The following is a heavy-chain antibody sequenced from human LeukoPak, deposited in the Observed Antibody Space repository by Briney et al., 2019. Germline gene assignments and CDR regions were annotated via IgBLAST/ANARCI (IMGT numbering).Heavy chain of an antibody. D-gene: IGHD4-23*01. V-gene: IGHV1-46*01. CDR1: GYTFISYY. CDR2: INPSGGST. J-gene: IGHJ3*02. CDR3: ARAVITSPRSAFDI. Sequence: ASVKVSCKACGYTFISYYMHWVRQDPGQGLEWMGVINPSGGSTTYAQKFQGRVTMTRDMSTSTVYMELSSLRSEDTAVYYCARAVITSPRSAFDIWGQGTMVTVSS.